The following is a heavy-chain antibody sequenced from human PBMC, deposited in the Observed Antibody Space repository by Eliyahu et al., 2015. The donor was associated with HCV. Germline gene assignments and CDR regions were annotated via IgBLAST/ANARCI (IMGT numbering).Heavy chain of an antibody. D-gene: IGHD3-10*01. J-gene: IGHJ4*02. V-gene: IGHV3-23*03. CDR1: GFTFSSYA. CDR2: IYSGGSTT. CDR3: AKGLWTMWFGEAD. Sequence: EVQLLESGGGLVQPGGSLRLSCAASGFTFSSYAMSWVRQPPGKGLEWISVIYSGGSTTYYADSVKGRFSISRDNSKNTLYLQMNSLRAEDTAVYYCAKGLWTMWFGEADWGQGTLVTVSS.